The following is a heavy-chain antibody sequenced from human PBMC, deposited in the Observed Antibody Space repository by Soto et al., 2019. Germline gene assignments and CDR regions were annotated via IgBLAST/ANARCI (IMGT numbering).Heavy chain of an antibody. D-gene: IGHD2-2*01. V-gene: IGHV3-30*18. Sequence: PGGSLRLSCAASGVTFSSYGMHWVRQAPGKGLEWVAVISYDGSNKYYADSVKGRFTISRDNSKNTLYLQMNSLRAEDTAVYYCAKGSVVPAAIYYYYYMDVWGKGTTVTVS. CDR1: GVTFSSYG. CDR2: ISYDGSNK. CDR3: AKGSVVPAAIYYYYYMDV. J-gene: IGHJ6*03.